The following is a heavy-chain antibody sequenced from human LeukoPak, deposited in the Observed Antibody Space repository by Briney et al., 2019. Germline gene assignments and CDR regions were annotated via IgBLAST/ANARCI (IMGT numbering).Heavy chain of an antibody. CDR1: GFTFDDYG. Sequence: PGGSLRLSCAASGFTFDDYGMSWVRQAPGKGLEWVSVIYSGGSTYYADSVKGQFTISRDNSKNTLYLQMNSLRAEDTAVYYCARGIPYQLLGAYFDYWGQGTLVTVSS. D-gene: IGHD2-2*01. CDR2: IYSGGST. J-gene: IGHJ4*02. V-gene: IGHV3-53*01. CDR3: ARGIPYQLLGAYFDY.